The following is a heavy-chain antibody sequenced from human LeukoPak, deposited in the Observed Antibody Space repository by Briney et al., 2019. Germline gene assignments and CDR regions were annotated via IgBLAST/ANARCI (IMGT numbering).Heavy chain of an antibody. Sequence: ASVKVSCKASGYTFTGYYMHWVRQAPGQGLEWMGWINPNSGGTNYAQKFQGRVTMTRDTSISTAYMELSRLRSDDTAVYYCARESVGILFYYYGMDVWGQGTTVTVSS. J-gene: IGHJ6*02. CDR3: ARESVGILFYYYGMDV. CDR1: GYTFTGYY. V-gene: IGHV1-2*02. D-gene: IGHD5/OR15-5a*01. CDR2: INPNSGGT.